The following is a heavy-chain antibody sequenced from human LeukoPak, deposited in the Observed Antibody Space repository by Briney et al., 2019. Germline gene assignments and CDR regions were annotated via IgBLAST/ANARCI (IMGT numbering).Heavy chain of an antibody. CDR1: GFTFSSYG. CDR2: IRYEGDDK. D-gene: IGHD3-10*01. V-gene: IGHV3-30*02. CDR3: AKDLLRDRWFGES. Sequence: GGSLRLSCAASGFTFSSYGMHWVRQAPDRGLGWVAFIRYEGDDKYYADSVKGRFTISRDDSKNTLYLQMDSLRPEDTAVYYCAKDLLRDRWFGESWGQGTLVTVSS. J-gene: IGHJ5*02.